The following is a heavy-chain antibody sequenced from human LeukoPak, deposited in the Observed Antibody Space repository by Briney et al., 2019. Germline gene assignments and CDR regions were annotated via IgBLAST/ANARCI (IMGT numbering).Heavy chain of an antibody. D-gene: IGHD7-27*01. Sequence: GGSLRLSCAASGYTFSSYAMSWVRQAPGKGLEWVSAISGSGGSTYYADSVKGRFTISRDNSKNTLYLQMNSLRAEDTAVYYCAKDGGLWVSAHWGDSWGRGTLVTVSS. CDR3: AKDGGLWVSAHWGDS. CDR1: GYTFSSYA. J-gene: IGHJ4*02. CDR2: ISGSGGST. V-gene: IGHV3-23*01.